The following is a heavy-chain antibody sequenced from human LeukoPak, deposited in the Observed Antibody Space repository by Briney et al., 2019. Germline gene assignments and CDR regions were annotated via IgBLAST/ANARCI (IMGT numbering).Heavy chain of an antibody. CDR2: IYYSGGT. Sequence: SETLSLTCTVSGGSISNYYWSWIRQSPGKGLEWIGYIYYSGGTNYNPSLKSRVTISVDTSKNQFSLKLSSVTAADTAVYYCARGGRYWGQGTLVTVSS. CDR3: ARGGRY. J-gene: IGHJ4*02. V-gene: IGHV4-59*12. D-gene: IGHD3-16*01. CDR1: GGSISNYY.